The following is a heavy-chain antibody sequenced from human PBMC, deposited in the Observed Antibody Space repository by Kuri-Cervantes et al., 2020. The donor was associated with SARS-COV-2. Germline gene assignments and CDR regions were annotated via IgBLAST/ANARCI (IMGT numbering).Heavy chain of an antibody. J-gene: IGHJ5*02. Sequence: GESLKISCAASGFTFSSYAMHWVRQAPGKGLEYVSGISRNGDSTHYTNSVKGRFTISRDNSKNTVYLHMGSLRTEDMAVYYCTRDGYCSSADCRSTWFDPWGQGTLVTVSS. V-gene: IGHV3-64*01. CDR3: TRDGYCSSADCRSTWFDP. D-gene: IGHD2-2*01. CDR1: GFTFSSYA. CDR2: ISRNGDST.